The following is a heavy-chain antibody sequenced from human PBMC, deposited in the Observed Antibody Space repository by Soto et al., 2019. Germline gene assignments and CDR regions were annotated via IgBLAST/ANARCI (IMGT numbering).Heavy chain of an antibody. CDR1: GGSISSNSYY. CDR2: IYYSGST. J-gene: IGHJ5*02. D-gene: IGHD3-16*01. V-gene: IGHV4-39*01. CDR3: VRHGGRKNWFDP. Sequence: QVQLQESGPGLVKPSETLSLTCSVSGGSISSNSYYSGWIRQPPGKGPEWIGSIYYSGSTNYNPSLRSRVTISVDTSKNQFSLNLSSVTAADTAVYYCVRHGGRKNWFDPWGQGTLVTVSS.